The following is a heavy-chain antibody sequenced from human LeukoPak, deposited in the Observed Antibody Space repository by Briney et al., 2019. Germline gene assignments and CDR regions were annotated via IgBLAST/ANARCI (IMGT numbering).Heavy chain of an antibody. CDR3: ARRDDFWGLHYYYYYMDV. CDR1: GFTFSSYW. Sequence: GGSLRLSCAASGFTFSSYWMSWVRQAPGKGLEWVANIKQDGSEKYYVDSVKGRFTISRDNAKNSLYLQMNSLRAEDTAVYYCARRDDFWGLHYYYYYMDVWGKGTTVTVSS. D-gene: IGHD3-3*01. J-gene: IGHJ6*03. CDR2: IKQDGSEK. V-gene: IGHV3-7*01.